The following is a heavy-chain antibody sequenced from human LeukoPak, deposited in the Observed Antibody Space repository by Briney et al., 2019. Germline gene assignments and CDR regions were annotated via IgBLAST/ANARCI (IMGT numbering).Heavy chain of an antibody. CDR1: GFTFSDYY. V-gene: IGHV3-11*01. Sequence: GGSLRLSCAAPGFTFSDYYMSWFRQAPGAGLEWLSYINLNNGTMYYADSVRGRFAISRDNTKNSLYLQMNSLRGEDTAVYYCVRAYSRGYSDDFDFWGQGTLVTVSS. D-gene: IGHD3-22*01. CDR3: VRAYSRGYSDDFDF. CDR2: INLNNGTM. J-gene: IGHJ4*02.